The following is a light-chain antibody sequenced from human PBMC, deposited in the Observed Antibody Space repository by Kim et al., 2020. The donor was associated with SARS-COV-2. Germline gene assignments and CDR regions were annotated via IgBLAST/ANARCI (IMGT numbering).Light chain of an antibody. CDR3: QQYGTSPYT. V-gene: IGKV3-20*01. CDR2: GAS. Sequence: WSPGERATLSCRASQTVTNSYLAWYQQKPGQAPRLLISGASSRATGIPDRFSGGGSGTDFTLTISRLEPEDFAVYYCQQYGTSPYTFGQGTKLEI. CDR1: QTVTNSY. J-gene: IGKJ2*01.